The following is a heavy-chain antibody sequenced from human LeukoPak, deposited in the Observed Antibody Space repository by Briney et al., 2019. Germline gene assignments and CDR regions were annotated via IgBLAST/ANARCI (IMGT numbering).Heavy chain of an antibody. D-gene: IGHD6-19*01. CDR1: GFTFSSYS. V-gene: IGHV3-48*04. CDR3: ARVGTSGWTSDY. CDR2: ISSSSRTI. J-gene: IGHJ4*02. Sequence: GGSLRLSCAASGFTFSSYSINWVRQAPGKGLEWLSYISSSSRTISYADSLKGRFTVSRDNAKNSLDLQMNSLRVEDTTVYYCARVGTSGWTSDYWGQGTLVTVSS.